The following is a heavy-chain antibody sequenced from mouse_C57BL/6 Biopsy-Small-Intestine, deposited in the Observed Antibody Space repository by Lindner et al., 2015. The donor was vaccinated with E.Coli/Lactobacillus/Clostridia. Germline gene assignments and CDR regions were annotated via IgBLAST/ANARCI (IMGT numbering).Heavy chain of an antibody. D-gene: IGHD1-1*01. V-gene: IGHV10-3*01. J-gene: IGHJ1*02. CDR2: IRSKSSYYAT. Sequence: VQLQESGGGLVQPKGSLKLSCAASGFTFNTYAMHWVRQAPGKGLEWVARIRSKSSYYATYYADSVKDRFTISRDDSQSMLYLQMNTLKTEDTAMYYCVRHADYYGRGYFDVWGTGTMVTVSS. CDR3: VRHADYYGRGYFDV. CDR1: GFTFNTYA.